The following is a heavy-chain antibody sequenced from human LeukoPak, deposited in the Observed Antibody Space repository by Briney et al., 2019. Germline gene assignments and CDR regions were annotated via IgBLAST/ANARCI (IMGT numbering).Heavy chain of an antibody. J-gene: IGHJ4*02. Sequence: ASVKVSCKASGYTSTGYYMHWVRQAPGQGLEWMGWINPNSGGTNYAQKFQGRVTMTRDTSISTAYMELSRLRSEDTAVYYCARAEREYSSSWNFDYWGQGTLVTVSS. D-gene: IGHD6-13*01. CDR1: GYTSTGYY. V-gene: IGHV1-2*02. CDR3: ARAEREYSSSWNFDY. CDR2: INPNSGGT.